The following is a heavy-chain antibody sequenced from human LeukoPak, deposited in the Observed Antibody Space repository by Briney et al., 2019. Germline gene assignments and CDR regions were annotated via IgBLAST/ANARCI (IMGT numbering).Heavy chain of an antibody. CDR3: AKDDVGYCSSTSCRAYFDY. D-gene: IGHD2-2*01. Sequence: GGSLRLSCAASGFTFSNAWMSWVRQAPGKGLEWVACIRHDGSNKYYADSVKGRFTISRDNSKNTLYLQMNSLRAEDTAVYYCAKDDVGYCSSTSCRAYFDYWGQGTQVTVSS. V-gene: IGHV3-30*02. J-gene: IGHJ4*02. CDR1: GFTFSNAW. CDR2: IRHDGSNK.